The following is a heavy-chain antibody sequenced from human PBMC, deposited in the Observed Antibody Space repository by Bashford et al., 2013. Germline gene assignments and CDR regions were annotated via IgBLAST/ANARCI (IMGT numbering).Heavy chain of an antibody. V-gene: IGHV4-39*01. CDR3: ARHAKGSTYDGWSGYYLFDY. J-gene: IGHJ4*02. Sequence: SETLSLTCTVSVAPSAVVLTYWGWIRQXPGRGLQWIGSVDRSGKTHNNPALRSRVTMSVDTAKNQFSLILGSVTTADAGLYYCARHAKGSTYDGWSGYYLFDYWGQGTLVTVSS. CDR2: VDRSGKT. D-gene: IGHD3-3*01. CDR1: VAPSAVVLTY.